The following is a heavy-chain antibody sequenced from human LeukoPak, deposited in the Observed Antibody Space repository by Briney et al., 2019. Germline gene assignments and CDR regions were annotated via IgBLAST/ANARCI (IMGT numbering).Heavy chain of an antibody. V-gene: IGHV3-33*07. Sequence: GGSLRLSCAASGFTFSNYGLYWVRQSPGKGLEWVALIWNDGSHKYYDDSVKDRFSISRDNSQSTLHLQMNNLRAEHTAIYYCARDSDEYGDSHIDYWGQGTLVAVSS. CDR1: GFTFSNYG. CDR3: ARDSDEYGDSHIDY. CDR2: IWNDGSHK. D-gene: IGHD4-17*01. J-gene: IGHJ4*02.